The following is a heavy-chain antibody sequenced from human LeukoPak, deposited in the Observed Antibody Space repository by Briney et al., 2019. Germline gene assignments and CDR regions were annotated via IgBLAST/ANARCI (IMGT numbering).Heavy chain of an antibody. V-gene: IGHV1-69*05. Sequence: SVKVSCKASGYTFTSYGISWVRQAPGQGLEWMGGIIPIFGTANYAQKFQGRVTITTDESTSTAYMELSSLRSEDTAVYYCAREGSSGTTDYWGQGTLVTVSS. CDR2: IIPIFGTA. J-gene: IGHJ4*02. CDR1: GYTFTSYG. CDR3: AREGSSGTTDY. D-gene: IGHD1-7*01.